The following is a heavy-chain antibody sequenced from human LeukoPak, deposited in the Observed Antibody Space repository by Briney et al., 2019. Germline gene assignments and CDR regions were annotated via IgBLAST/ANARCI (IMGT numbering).Heavy chain of an antibody. CDR2: ISAYNGNT. CDR3: ARGEDFADYVWGSYRTGYGMDV. D-gene: IGHD3-16*02. CDR1: GYTFTSYG. V-gene: IGHV1-18*01. J-gene: IGHJ6*02. Sequence: GASVRVSCTASGYTFTSYGISWVRQAPGQGLEWMGWISAYNGNTNYAQKLRGRVTITTDTSTSTAYMELRSLRSDDTAVYYCARGEDFADYVWGSYRTGYGMDVWGQGSTVTVSS.